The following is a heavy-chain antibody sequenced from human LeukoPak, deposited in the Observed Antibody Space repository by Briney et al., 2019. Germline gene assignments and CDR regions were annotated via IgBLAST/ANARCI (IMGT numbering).Heavy chain of an antibody. J-gene: IGHJ5*02. CDR2: IWYNGSNK. D-gene: IGHD4-17*01. CDR1: EFTFSSFG. Sequence: GGSLRLSCAASEFTFSSFGMHWVRQAPGKGLEWVADIWYNGSNKYYAESVKGRFTISRDNPKNTLYLQMNSLRAEDTAVYYCSRGGYGDYNNWFDPWGQGTLVIVSS. CDR3: SRGGYGDYNNWFDP. V-gene: IGHV3-33*08.